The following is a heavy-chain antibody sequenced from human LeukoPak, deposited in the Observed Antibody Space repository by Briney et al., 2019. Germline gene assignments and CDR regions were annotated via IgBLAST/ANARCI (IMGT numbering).Heavy chain of an antibody. J-gene: IGHJ4*02. CDR2: IYSGGST. CDR1: GFTVSSNY. Sequence: GGSLRLSCAASGFTVSSNYMSWVRQAPGKGLEWVSVIYSGGSTYYADSVKGRFTISRDNSKNMLYLQMNSLRAEDTAVYYCARDLGYCSSTSCSWGQGTLVTVSS. D-gene: IGHD2-2*01. CDR3: ARDLGYCSSTSCS. V-gene: IGHV3-66*01.